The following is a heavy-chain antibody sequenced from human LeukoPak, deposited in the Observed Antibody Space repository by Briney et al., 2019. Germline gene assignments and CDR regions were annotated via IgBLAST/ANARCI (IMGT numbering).Heavy chain of an antibody. CDR3: ARDGVSTIFGVVTFYGMDV. D-gene: IGHD3-3*01. CDR2: IYSGGST. V-gene: IGHV3-66*02. J-gene: IGHJ6*02. Sequence: GGSLRLSCAASGLTVSSNYMSWVRQAPGKGLEWVSVIYSGGSTYYADSVKGRFTISRDNSKNTLYLQMNSLRAEDTAVYYCARDGVSTIFGVVTFYGMDVWGQGTTVTVSS. CDR1: GLTVSSNY.